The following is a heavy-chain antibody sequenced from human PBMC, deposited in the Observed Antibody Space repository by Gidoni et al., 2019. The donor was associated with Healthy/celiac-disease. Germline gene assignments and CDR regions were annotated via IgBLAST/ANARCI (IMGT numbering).Heavy chain of an antibody. CDR1: GGSISSSSYY. CDR3: ARRGIAVAGTSGWFDP. Sequence: QLQLQESGPGLVKPSETLSLTCTVSGGSISSSSYYWGWIRQPPGKGLEWIGSIYYSGSTYYNPSLKSRVTISVDTSKNQFSLKLSSVTAADTAVYYCARRGIAVAGTSGWFDPWGQGTLVTVSS. J-gene: IGHJ5*02. V-gene: IGHV4-39*01. CDR2: IYYSGST. D-gene: IGHD6-19*01.